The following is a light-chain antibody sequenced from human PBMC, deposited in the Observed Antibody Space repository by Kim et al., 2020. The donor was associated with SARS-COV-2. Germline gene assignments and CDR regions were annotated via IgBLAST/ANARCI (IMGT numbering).Light chain of an antibody. Sequence: QSALTQPASVSGSPGQSITISCTGTSSDVGGYNYVSWYQQHPGKAPKLMIYDVSKRPSGVSNRFSGSKSGNTASLTISGLQAEDEADYYCSSYTSSSPLYDFGTGTKVTVL. J-gene: IGLJ1*01. CDR1: SSDVGGYNY. CDR3: SSYTSSSPLYD. V-gene: IGLV2-14*01. CDR2: DVS.